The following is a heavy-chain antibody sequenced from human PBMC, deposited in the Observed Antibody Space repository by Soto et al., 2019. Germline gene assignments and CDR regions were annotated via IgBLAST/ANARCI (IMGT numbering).Heavy chain of an antibody. CDR1: GFTFTTYG. CDR2: ISGSGGST. V-gene: IGHV3-23*02. Sequence: SGGSLRLSCAASGFTFTTYGMSWVRQTPGKGLEWVSAISGSGGSTYYCDSVKGRFTISSDNSKNPLYLQMNSLRAEDTAVYYCGKGAHSHGSENYFQLDNWGQGSLVTVSS. CDR3: GKGAHSHGSENYFQLDN. J-gene: IGHJ4*02. D-gene: IGHD3-10*01.